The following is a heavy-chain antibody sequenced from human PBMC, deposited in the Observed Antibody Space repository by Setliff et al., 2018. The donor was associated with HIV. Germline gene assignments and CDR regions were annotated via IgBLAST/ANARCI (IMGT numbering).Heavy chain of an antibody. CDR1: GGSFSAYY. CDR3: ARVPHRVVGTTTLLYHFDY. Sequence: PSETLSLTCAVYGGSFSAYYWSWIRQPQGKGLEWMGEINHSGSTNYKPSLKSRVTISGDTTTNQVYLQVNSVTAVDTAVYYCARVPHRVVGTTTLLYHFDYWGRGTLVTVSS. D-gene: IGHD1-26*01. J-gene: IGHJ4*02. CDR2: INHSGST. V-gene: IGHV4-34*01.